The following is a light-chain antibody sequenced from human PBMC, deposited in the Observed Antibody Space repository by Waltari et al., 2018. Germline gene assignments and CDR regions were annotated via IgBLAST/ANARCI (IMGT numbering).Light chain of an antibody. CDR1: RSVIGY. CDR3: QQSHSSPLT. V-gene: IGKV1-39*01. J-gene: IGKJ4*01. CDR2: ATS. Sequence: DVQMTQSPSSLSASIGDRVTINGRASRSVIGYLNWYQQKPGKVPKLLIYATSTLHSGVPSRFSGSGSGTDYTLTISSLQPEDFATYYCQQSHSSPLTFGGGTKVEIK.